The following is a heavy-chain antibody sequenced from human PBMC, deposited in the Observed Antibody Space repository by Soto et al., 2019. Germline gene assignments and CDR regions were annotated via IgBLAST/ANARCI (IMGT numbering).Heavy chain of an antibody. CDR2: IGSGSP. CDR3: AQDLGSSWYHYNSFAP. CDR1: GFTFSGYA. V-gene: IGHV3-23*01. Sequence: EVQLLESGGGLVQPGGSLRLSCAASGFTFSGYAMSWVRQAPGKGLEWVSAIGSGSPFDADSVKGRFTISRDNANSMLYLQMNSLRADDTAVYFCAQDLGSSWYHYNSFAPGGQGTLVTVSS. D-gene: IGHD6-13*01. J-gene: IGHJ5*02.